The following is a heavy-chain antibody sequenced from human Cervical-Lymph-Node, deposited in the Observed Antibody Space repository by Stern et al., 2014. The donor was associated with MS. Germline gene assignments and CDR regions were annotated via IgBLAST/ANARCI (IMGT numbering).Heavy chain of an antibody. D-gene: IGHD6-19*01. V-gene: IGHV4-59*01. Sequence: QVQLQESGPRLVKPSETLSLTCSFSGGSLSTYRWNWIRQSPGTGLEWIGYSYYDGSTNYNFSLKSRVIISVDRSGNQYSLKLSSVTAADTAVYYCARSPHTGSGWLYYFDYWGQGALVTVSS. CDR1: GGSLSTYR. CDR2: SYYDGST. J-gene: IGHJ4*02. CDR3: ARSPHTGSGWLYYFDY.